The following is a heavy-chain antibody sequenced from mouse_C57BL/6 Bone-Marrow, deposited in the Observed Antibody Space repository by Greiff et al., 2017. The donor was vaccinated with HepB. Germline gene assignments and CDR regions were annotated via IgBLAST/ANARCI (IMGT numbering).Heavy chain of an antibody. D-gene: IGHD2-3*01. Sequence: EVKLQQSGPELVKPGASVKISCKASGYSFTDYNMNWVKQSNGKSLEWIGVINPNYGTTSYNQKFKGKATLTVDQSSSTAYMQLNSLTSEDSAVYFCARCVGWLLRKGFAYWGKGTLVTVSA. J-gene: IGHJ3*01. V-gene: IGHV1-39*01. CDR3: ARCVGWLLRKGFAY. CDR2: INPNYGTT. CDR1: GYSFTDYN.